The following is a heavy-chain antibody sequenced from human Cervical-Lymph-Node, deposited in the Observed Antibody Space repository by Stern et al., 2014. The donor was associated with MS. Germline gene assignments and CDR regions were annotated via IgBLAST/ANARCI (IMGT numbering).Heavy chain of an antibody. V-gene: IGHV3-33*08. Sequence: QVQLVESGGGVVQPGRSLRLSCEASGFHFGDFGMHWVRQAPGKGLEWVAVIWYAGQNKYYAASVKGRLTVSRDNSKNTLFLQMDSLRAEDTAVYYCARDAQLYDIFTSLPDVIGGQGTLVTVSS. CDR3: ARDAQLYDIFTSLPDVI. CDR1: GFHFGDFG. J-gene: IGHJ4*02. D-gene: IGHD3-9*01. CDR2: IWYAGQNK.